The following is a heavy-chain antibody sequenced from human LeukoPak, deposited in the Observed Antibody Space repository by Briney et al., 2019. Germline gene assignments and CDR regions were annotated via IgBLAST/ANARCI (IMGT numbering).Heavy chain of an antibody. CDR2: IYTSGST. D-gene: IGHD2-15*01. V-gene: IGHV4-4*07. CDR3: ARVVCSGDSCPLRRWFDP. J-gene: IGHJ5*02. Sequence: SETLSLTCTVSGGSISSYYWSWIRQPAGKGLEWIGRIYTSGSTNYNPSLKSRVTMSVDTSKNQFSLKLNSVTAADTAVYYCARVVCSGDSCPLRRWFDPWGQGTLVTVSP. CDR1: GGSISSYY.